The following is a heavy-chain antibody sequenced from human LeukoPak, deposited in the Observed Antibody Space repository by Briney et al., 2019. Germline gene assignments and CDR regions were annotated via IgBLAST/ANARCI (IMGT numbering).Heavy chain of an antibody. CDR2: ISSDGSNE. J-gene: IGHJ3*01. V-gene: IGHV3-30-3*01. CDR3: ARDRHGYCSGGTCYGSAFDV. D-gene: IGHD2-15*01. CDR1: GFTFSSYV. Sequence: TGGSLRLSCAASGFTFSSYVMHWVRQAPGKGLDWVVVISSDGSNEYYADSVKGRFTISRDNSKNTLFLQMNSLRAEDTAVYYCARDRHGYCSGGTCYGSAFDVWGQGTMVTVSS.